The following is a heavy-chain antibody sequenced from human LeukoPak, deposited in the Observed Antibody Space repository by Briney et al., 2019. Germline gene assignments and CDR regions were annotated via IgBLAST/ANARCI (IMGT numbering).Heavy chain of an antibody. CDR3: AREGATTKIDY. CDR2: INHSGST. V-gene: IGHV4-34*01. CDR1: GGSISSYY. Sequence: SETLSLTCTVSGGSISSYYWSWIRQPPGKGLEWIGEINHSGSTNYNPSLKSRVTISVDTSKNQFSLKLSSVTAADTAVYYCAREGATTKIDYWGQGTLVTVSS. D-gene: IGHD1-26*01. J-gene: IGHJ4*02.